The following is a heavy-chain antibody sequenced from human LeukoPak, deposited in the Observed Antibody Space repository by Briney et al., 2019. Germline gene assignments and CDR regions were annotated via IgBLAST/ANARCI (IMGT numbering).Heavy chain of an antibody. V-gene: IGHV3-48*01. CDR3: ARDAPQQQLNNWFDP. CDR1: GFTFSSYS. CDR2: ISSSSSTI. D-gene: IGHD6-13*01. Sequence: GGSLRLSCAASGFTFSSYSMNWVRQAPGKGLEWVSYISSSSSTIYYADSVKGRFTISRDNAKNSLYLQMNSLRAEDTAVYYCARDAPQQQLNNWFDPWGQGTLVTVSS. J-gene: IGHJ5*02.